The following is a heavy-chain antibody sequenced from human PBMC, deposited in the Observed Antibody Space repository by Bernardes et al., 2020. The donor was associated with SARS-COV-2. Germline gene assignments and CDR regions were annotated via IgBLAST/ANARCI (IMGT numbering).Heavy chain of an antibody. J-gene: IGHJ6*02. V-gene: IGHV1-18*01. D-gene: IGHD2-2*01. CDR1: GYTFTSYG. CDR2: ISAYNGNT. Sequence: VKVSCKASGYTFTSYGISWVRQAPGQGLEWMGWISAYNGNTNYAQKLQGRVTMTTDTSTSTAYMELRSLRSDDTAVYYCARGIVVVPAAIQNSYYYYGMDVWGQGTTVTVSS. CDR3: ARGIVVVPAAIQNSYYYYGMDV.